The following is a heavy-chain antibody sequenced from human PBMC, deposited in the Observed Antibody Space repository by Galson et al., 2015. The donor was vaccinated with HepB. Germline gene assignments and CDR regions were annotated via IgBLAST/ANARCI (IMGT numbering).Heavy chain of an antibody. J-gene: IGHJ3*02. D-gene: IGHD1-14*01. CDR1: GFIFGNYA. CDR3: TRDRWYLAFDI. Sequence: SLRLSCAGSGFIFGNYAINWFRQAPGKGLEWIGFIGSKAYGGTIEYVASVKGRFLISRDDSKNIAYLQLNSLKTEDTAMYYCTRDRWYLAFDIWGQGTMVTVSS. V-gene: IGHV3-49*03. CDR2: IGSKAYGGTI.